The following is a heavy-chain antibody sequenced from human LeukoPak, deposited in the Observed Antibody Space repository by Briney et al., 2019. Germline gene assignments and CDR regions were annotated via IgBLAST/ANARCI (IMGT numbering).Heavy chain of an antibody. J-gene: IGHJ4*02. CDR2: IYYTEST. Sequence: PSGTLSLTCTVSGGFITNYYWTWLRQPPGKGLEWIGNIYYTESTNYNPSLKSRVTISVDTSKNQFSLKLSSVTAADTAVYYCARAQKVYGDLTYYFDYWGQGTLVTVSS. V-gene: IGHV4-59*01. D-gene: IGHD4-17*01. CDR1: GGFITNYY. CDR3: ARAQKVYGDLTYYFDY.